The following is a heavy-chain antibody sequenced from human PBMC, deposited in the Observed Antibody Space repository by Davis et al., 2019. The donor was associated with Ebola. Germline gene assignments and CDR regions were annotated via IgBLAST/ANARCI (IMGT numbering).Heavy chain of an antibody. D-gene: IGHD4-17*01. Sequence: PGGSLRLSCAASGFTFSSYGMHWVRQAPGKGLEWVAVISYDGSNKYYADSVKGRFTISRDNSKNTLYLQMNSLRAEDTAVYYCAKLSVTTYPRDYWGQGTLVTVSS. CDR3: AKLSVTTYPRDY. CDR2: ISYDGSNK. J-gene: IGHJ4*02. V-gene: IGHV3-30*18. CDR1: GFTFSSYG.